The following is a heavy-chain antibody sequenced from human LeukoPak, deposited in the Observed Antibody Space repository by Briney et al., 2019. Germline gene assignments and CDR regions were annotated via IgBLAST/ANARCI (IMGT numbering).Heavy chain of an antibody. CDR3: ARDRVMVAATRVVPYNWFDP. V-gene: IGHV1-69*05. CDR1: GGTFSSYA. Sequence: ASVKVSCTASGGTFSSYAISWVRQAPGQGLEWMGGIIPIFGTANYAQKFQGRVTITTDESTSTAYMELSSLRSEDTAVYYCARDRVMVAATRVVPYNWFDPWGQGTLVTVSP. J-gene: IGHJ5*02. CDR2: IIPIFGTA. D-gene: IGHD2-15*01.